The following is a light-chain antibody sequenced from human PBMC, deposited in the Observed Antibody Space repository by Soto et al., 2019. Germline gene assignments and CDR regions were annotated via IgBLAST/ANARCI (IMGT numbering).Light chain of an antibody. Sequence: QSVLTQPPSVSGAPGQTVTMSCTGSSSNFGAGYDVHWYQQLPGTAPKLLIYGSTNRPSGVPARFSGSKSDTSASLAITGLQAEDEADYYCSSYTVSTPVVFGGGTKLTVL. V-gene: IGLV1-40*01. CDR1: SSNFGAGYD. CDR3: SSYTVSTPVV. J-gene: IGLJ2*01. CDR2: GST.